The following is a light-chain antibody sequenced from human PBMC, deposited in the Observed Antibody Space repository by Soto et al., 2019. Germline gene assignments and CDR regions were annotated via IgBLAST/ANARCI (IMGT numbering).Light chain of an antibody. V-gene: IGLV1-40*01. CDR2: GNS. Sequence: QSVLTQPPSVSGAPGQRVTISCTGSSSNIGAGYDVHWYQQLPGTAPKLLIYGNSNRPSGVPDRFSASKSGTSASLAITGLQAEDEADYYCQSYDSSLRAVVFGGGTKLTVL. CDR3: QSYDSSLRAVV. J-gene: IGLJ2*01. CDR1: SSNIGAGYD.